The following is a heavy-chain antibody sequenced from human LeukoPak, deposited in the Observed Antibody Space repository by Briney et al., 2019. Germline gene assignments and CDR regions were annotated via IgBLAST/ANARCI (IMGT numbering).Heavy chain of an antibody. J-gene: IGHJ4*02. CDR3: ARSANFFLEGLLGY. CDR1: GYTFTSYG. Sequence: GASVKVSCKASGYTFTSYGISLVRQAPGQGLEWMGWISAYNGNTNYVQKLQGRVTITTDTSTSTAYMELRSLRSDDTAVYYCARSANFFLEGLLGYWGQGTLVTVSS. V-gene: IGHV1-18*01. CDR2: ISAYNGNT. D-gene: IGHD3-3*01.